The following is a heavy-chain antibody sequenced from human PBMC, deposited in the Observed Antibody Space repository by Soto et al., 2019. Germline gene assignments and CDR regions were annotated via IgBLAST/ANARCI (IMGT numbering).Heavy chain of an antibody. CDR1: GGSISSYY. CDR2: IYTSGST. D-gene: IGHD3-9*01. V-gene: IGHV4-4*07. J-gene: IGHJ6*02. Sequence: ASETLSLTCTVSGGSISSYYWSWIRQPAGKGLEWIGRIYTSGSTNYNPSLKSRVTMSVDTSKNQFSLKLSSVTAADTAVYYCARLGLTGPPVQYHHYGLDVWGQGATVTVSS. CDR3: ARLGLTGPPVQYHHYGLDV.